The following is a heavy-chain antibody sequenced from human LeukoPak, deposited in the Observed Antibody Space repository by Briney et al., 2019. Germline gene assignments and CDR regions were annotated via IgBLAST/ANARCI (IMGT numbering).Heavy chain of an antibody. Sequence: SETLSLTCAVYGGSFSGYYWSWIRQPPGKGLEWIGEINHSGSTNYNPSLKSRVTISVDTSKNQLSLKLSSVTAADTAMYYCARVPRRMEPPDYWGQGTLVTVSS. CDR2: INHSGST. J-gene: IGHJ4*02. V-gene: IGHV4-34*01. D-gene: IGHD1-1*01. CDR1: GGSFSGYY. CDR3: ARVPRRMEPPDY.